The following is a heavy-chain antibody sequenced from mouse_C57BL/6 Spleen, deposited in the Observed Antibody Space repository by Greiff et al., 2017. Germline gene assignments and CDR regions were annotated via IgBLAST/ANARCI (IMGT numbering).Heavy chain of an antibody. CDR3: ARDGYDYDY. V-gene: IGHV1-64*01. CDR1: GYTFTSYW. Sequence: VQLQQSGAELVKPGASVKLSCKASGYTFTSYWMHWVKQRPGQGLEWIGMIHPNSGSTNYNEKFKSKATLTADKSSSTAYMQLSSLTSEDSAVYYCARDGYDYDYWGQGTSVTVSS. CDR2: IHPNSGST. D-gene: IGHD2-4*01. J-gene: IGHJ4*01.